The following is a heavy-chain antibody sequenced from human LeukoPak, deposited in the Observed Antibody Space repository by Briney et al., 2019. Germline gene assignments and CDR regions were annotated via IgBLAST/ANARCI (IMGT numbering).Heavy chain of an antibody. V-gene: IGHV1-18*04. J-gene: IGHJ4*02. Sequence: ASVKVSCKASGYTFTSYGINWVRQDPGQGLEWMGWISAYNGNTNHAQKLQGRVTMTTDTSTSTAYMELRSLRSDDTAVYYCATYGLGYCSGGSCYSPLELDYWGQGTLVTVSS. CDR1: GYTFTSYG. CDR2: ISAYNGNT. D-gene: IGHD2-15*01. CDR3: ATYGLGYCSGGSCYSPLELDY.